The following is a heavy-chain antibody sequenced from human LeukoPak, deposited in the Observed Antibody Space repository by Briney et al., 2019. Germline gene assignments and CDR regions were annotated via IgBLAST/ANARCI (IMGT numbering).Heavy chain of an antibody. V-gene: IGHV3-30*18. J-gene: IGHJ4*02. CDR2: ISYDGSNK. CDR3: AKDREYSSGWQTTFDY. CDR1: GFTFSSYG. D-gene: IGHD6-19*01. Sequence: PGRSLRLSCAASGFTFSSYGMHWVRQAPGKGLEWVAVISYDGSNKYYADSVKGRFTIYRDNSKNTLYLQMNSLRAEDTAVYYCAKDREYSSGWQTTFDYWGQGTLVTVSS.